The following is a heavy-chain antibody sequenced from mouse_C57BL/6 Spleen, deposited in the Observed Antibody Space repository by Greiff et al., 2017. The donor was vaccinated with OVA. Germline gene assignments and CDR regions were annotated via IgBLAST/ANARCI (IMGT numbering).Heavy chain of an antibody. J-gene: IGHJ2*01. CDR3: TRPSPYYGSSYFDY. CDR2: IDPETGGT. V-gene: IGHV1-15*01. Sequence: QVQLQQSGAELVRPGASVTLSCKASGYTFTDYEMHWVKRTPVHGLEWIGAIDPETGGTAYNQKFKGKAILTADKSSSTAYMELRSLTSEDSAVYYCTRPSPYYGSSYFDYWGQGTTLTVSS. CDR1: GYTFTDYE. D-gene: IGHD1-1*01.